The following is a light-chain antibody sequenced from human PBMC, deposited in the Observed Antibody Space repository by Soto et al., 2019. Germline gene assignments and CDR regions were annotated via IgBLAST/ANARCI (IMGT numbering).Light chain of an antibody. V-gene: IGKV3-15*01. Sequence: EIFMTQARSTLCVSPVEIATLSCRASQSIGSNLAWYQQKPGQAPRLLIYAASIRATDFPARFSGSGSGTDFTLTISRLEPEDFAVYYCQQFSSYPLTFGGGTKVDIK. J-gene: IGKJ4*01. CDR3: QQFSSYPLT. CDR2: AAS. CDR1: QSIGSN.